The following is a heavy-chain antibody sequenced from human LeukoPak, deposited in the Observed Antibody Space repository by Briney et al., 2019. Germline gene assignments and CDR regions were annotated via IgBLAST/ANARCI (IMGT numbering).Heavy chain of an antibody. Sequence: GGSLRLSCAASGLTFSSYAMHWVRQAPGKGLEWVAVISYDGSNKYYADSVKGRFTISRDNSKNTLYLQMNSLRAEDTAVYYCARGSGLRYFDWLLLGYWGQGTLVTVSS. J-gene: IGHJ4*02. D-gene: IGHD3-9*01. CDR3: ARGSGLRYFDWLLLGY. V-gene: IGHV3-30*04. CDR1: GLTFSSYA. CDR2: ISYDGSNK.